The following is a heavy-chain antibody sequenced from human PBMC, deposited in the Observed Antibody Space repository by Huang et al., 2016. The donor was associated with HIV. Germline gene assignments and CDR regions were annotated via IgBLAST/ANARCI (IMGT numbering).Heavy chain of an antibody. J-gene: IGHJ4*02. CDR1: GYNFTSYG. Sequence: QVQLVQSGAEVKKPGASVKVSCKASGYNFTSYGISWVRQAPGQGLEWMGWVSAYNGHTNDAQKLQGRVTMTTEPSTSTAYMELRSLRSDDTAVYYCARDRGAVAGTSPGYWGQGTLVTVSS. D-gene: IGHD6-19*01. V-gene: IGHV1-18*01. CDR2: VSAYNGHT. CDR3: ARDRGAVAGTSPGY.